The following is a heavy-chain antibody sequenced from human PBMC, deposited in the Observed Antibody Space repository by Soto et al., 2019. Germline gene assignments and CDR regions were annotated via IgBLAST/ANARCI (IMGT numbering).Heavy chain of an antibody. D-gene: IGHD2-2*01. CDR1: GFTFSSHW. J-gene: IGHJ6*02. CDR2: INPDGNSP. CDR3: LRDSYQPVSGSYYYFAMDV. V-gene: IGHV3-74*01. Sequence: VQLVESGGGLVQPGGSLRLSCAASGFTFSSHWMHWARQAPGKGLAWISRINPDGNSPDYADSVKGRFTISRDNAKNTLFLQMHSLRDEDTAVYYCLRDSYQPVSGSYYYFAMDVWGQGTTVTVSS.